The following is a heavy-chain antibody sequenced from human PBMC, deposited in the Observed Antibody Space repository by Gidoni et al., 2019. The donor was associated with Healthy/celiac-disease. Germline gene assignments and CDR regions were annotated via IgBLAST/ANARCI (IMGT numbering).Heavy chain of an antibody. J-gene: IGHJ6*02. Sequence: LQLVESGGGLVNSRGTLSLSCAAFGFTFSSYGLDRVRPAPGKGLQWDSSISSSSSYIYYADSVKGRFTISRDNAKNSLYLQMDSLRAEDTAVYYCARPRYCSSTSCYTGGDYYYYYGMDVWGQGTTVTVSS. D-gene: IGHD2-2*02. CDR2: ISSSSSYI. CDR3: ARPRYCSSTSCYTGGDYYYYYGMDV. CDR1: GFTFSSYG. V-gene: IGHV3-21*01.